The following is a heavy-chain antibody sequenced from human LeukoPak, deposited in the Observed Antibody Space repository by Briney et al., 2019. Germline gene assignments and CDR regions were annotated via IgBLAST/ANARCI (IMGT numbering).Heavy chain of an antibody. D-gene: IGHD3-22*01. Sequence: SETLSLTCAVYGGSFSGYYWSWIRQPPGKGLEWIGEINHSGSTNYNPSLKSRVTISVDTSKNQFSLKLSSVTAADTAVYYCARVNYDSSGYHTQGDYWGQGTLVTVSS. CDR3: ARVNYDSSGYHTQGDY. J-gene: IGHJ4*02. CDR2: INHSGST. CDR1: GGSFSGYY. V-gene: IGHV4-34*01.